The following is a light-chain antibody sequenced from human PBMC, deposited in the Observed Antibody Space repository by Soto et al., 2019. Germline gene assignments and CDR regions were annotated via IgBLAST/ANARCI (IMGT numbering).Light chain of an antibody. CDR1: QNVRRN. CDR3: QQYNVWPPWT. CDR2: SAT. J-gene: IGKJ1*01. Sequence: EIVMTQSPATLSVSPGERVTLSCRASQNVRRNLAWYQQRPGQAPSLLIFSATTRATGIPARFSGSGSGTEFTLTISSLQSEDSAIYYCQQYNVWPPWTFGQGTKVDIK. V-gene: IGKV3-15*01.